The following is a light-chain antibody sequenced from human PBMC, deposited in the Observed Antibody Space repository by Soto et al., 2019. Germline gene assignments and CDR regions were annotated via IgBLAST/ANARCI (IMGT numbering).Light chain of an antibody. CDR2: AAS. V-gene: IGKV3-15*01. J-gene: IGKJ1*01. CDR1: QTIDTN. CDR3: QQYNNRPPGT. Sequence: EIVMTQSPGTLSVSPGERATLSCRASQTIDTNLAWYQQKPGQAPRLLIFAASTRATGIPARFSGSGSGTEFSLTITSLQSEDFALYYCQQYNNRPPGTFGRGNKV.